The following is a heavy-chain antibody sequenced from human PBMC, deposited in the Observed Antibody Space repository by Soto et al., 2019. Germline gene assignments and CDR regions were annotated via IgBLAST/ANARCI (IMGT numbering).Heavy chain of an antibody. CDR1: GYTLTELS. V-gene: IGHV1-24*01. D-gene: IGHD3-3*01. J-gene: IGHJ5*02. Sequence: GASVKVSCKVSGYTLTELSMHWVRQAPGKGLEWMGGFDPEDGETIYAQKFQGRVTMTEDTSTDTAYMELSSLRSEDTAVYYCASYYDFWSGYSFDPWGQGTLVTVS. CDR2: FDPEDGET. CDR3: ASYYDFWSGYSFDP.